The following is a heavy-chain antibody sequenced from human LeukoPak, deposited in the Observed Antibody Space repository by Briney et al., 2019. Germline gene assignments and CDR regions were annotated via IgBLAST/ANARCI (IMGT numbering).Heavy chain of an antibody. J-gene: IGHJ5*02. Sequence: GGSLRLSCAASGFTFSSYAMSWVRQAPGKGLEWVSAISGSGGSTYYADSVKGRFTISRDNSKNTLYLQMNSLRAEDTAVYYCAKTVLLWFGEGNNWFDPWGQGTLVTVSS. D-gene: IGHD3-10*01. V-gene: IGHV3-23*01. CDR2: ISGSGGST. CDR3: AKTVLLWFGEGNNWFDP. CDR1: GFTFSSYA.